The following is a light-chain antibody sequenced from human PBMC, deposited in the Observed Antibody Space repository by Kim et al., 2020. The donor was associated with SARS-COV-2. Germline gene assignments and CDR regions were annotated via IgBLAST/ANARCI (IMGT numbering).Light chain of an antibody. V-gene: IGLV4-69*01. CDR3: QTWGTGIGV. Sequence: ASVKLTGTLSSGNSSYRIAWHQQQPEKGPRFLMKVNSDGSPRKGDGIPDRFSGSSSGAERYLTISSLQSEDEADYYCQTWGTGIGVFGGGTKLTVL. CDR1: SGNSSYR. J-gene: IGLJ2*01. CDR2: VNSDGSP.